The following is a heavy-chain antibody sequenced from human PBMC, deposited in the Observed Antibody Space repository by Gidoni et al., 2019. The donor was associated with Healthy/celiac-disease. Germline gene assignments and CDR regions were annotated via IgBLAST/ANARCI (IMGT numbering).Heavy chain of an antibody. V-gene: IGHV4-34*01. CDR1: GGSFRGSY. CDR3: ARGTLGGD. J-gene: IGHJ4*02. CDR2: INHSGST. Sequence: VQLQQWGAGPLQPSATLSLTVAVYGGSFRGSYWSWIRPPPGKGLEWLGEINHSGSTNYNPSTKSRVTISVDTSKNQFSLKRSSVTAADTAVYYCARGTLGGDWGQGTRVTVSS. D-gene: IGHD3-16*01.